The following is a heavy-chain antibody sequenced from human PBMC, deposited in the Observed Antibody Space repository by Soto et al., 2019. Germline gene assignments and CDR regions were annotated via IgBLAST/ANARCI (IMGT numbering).Heavy chain of an antibody. J-gene: IGHJ6*02. V-gene: IGHV3-43*01. CDR2: ISWNGANT. D-gene: IGHD3-16*01. CDR1: GFRFDDYN. Sequence: QPGGSLRLSCAASGFRFDDYNMHWVRQAPGKGLEWVSFISWNGANTFYADSVKGRFTISRDSSKKSVSLQINSLRSEDTALYYCARETLSYGFACDVWGQGTTVTVSS. CDR3: ARETLSYGFACDV.